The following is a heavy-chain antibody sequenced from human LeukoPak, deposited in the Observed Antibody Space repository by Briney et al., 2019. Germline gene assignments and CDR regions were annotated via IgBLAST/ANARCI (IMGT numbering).Heavy chain of an antibody. CDR3: ARTRPGTGYFFDS. CDR1: GGSVSSSF. D-gene: IGHD6-19*01. V-gene: IGHV4-59*02. CDR2: IQNSGST. Sequence: SETLSLACAVSGGSVSSSFWSWIRQSPGKGLEWIGYIQNSGSTKYNPSLKSRVTMSVDTSKNQFSLGLSSVTAADTAVYYCARTRPGTGYFFDSWGRGTLVTVSS. J-gene: IGHJ4*02.